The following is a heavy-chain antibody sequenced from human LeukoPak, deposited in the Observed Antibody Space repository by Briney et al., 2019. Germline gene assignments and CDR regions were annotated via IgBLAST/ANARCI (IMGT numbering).Heavy chain of an antibody. Sequence: PSETLSLTCNVSGGSVSTYYWSWLRQPAGKGLEWIGRIYTSGSTSYNPSLKSRVTMSEDTSKNQFSLKLTSVTAADTAVYYCARVTGMRYFDSWGPGTLVTVSS. CDR2: IYTSGST. CDR1: GGSVSTYY. D-gene: IGHD3-9*01. J-gene: IGHJ4*02. CDR3: ARVTGMRYFDS. V-gene: IGHV4-4*07.